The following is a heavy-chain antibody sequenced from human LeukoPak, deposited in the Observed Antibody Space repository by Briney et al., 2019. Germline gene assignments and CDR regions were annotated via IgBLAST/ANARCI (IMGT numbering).Heavy chain of an antibody. CDR2: ISWNSGNI. CDR3: ARAWGCSGGSCSYYYYYYMDV. CDR1: GFTFDDYA. Sequence: GGSLRLSCAASGFTFDDYAMHWVRQAPGKGLEWVSGISWNSGNIDYADSVKGRFTISRDNAKNSLYLQMNSLRAEDTALYYCARAWGCSGGSCSYYYYYYMDVWGKGTTVTVSS. D-gene: IGHD2-15*01. V-gene: IGHV3-9*01. J-gene: IGHJ6*03.